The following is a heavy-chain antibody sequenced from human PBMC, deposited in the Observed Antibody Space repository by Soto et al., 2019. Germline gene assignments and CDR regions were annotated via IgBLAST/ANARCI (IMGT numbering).Heavy chain of an antibody. J-gene: IGHJ4*02. V-gene: IGHV3-21*01. CDR1: GFSFDTYN. D-gene: IGHD6-19*01. CDR3: ARDHLGIAAGDFDL. CDR2: ISSGRPDI. Sequence: LRLSCAASGFSFDTYNMNWVRQAPGKGLEWVSSISSGRPDIFYADSVRGRFTISRDDAKKSLFLQMNSLRADDTAVYYCARDHLGIAAGDFDLWGQGTLVTVSS.